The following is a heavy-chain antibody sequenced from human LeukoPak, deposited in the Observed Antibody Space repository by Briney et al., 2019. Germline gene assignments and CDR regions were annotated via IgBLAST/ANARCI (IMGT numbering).Heavy chain of an antibody. J-gene: IGHJ4*02. CDR2: ISYRGST. CDR1: GGSISSYY. Sequence: SETLSLTCTVSGGSISSYYWSWIRQPPGKGLEWIGYISYRGSTNYNPSLKSRVTISVDTSKNQFSLRLSSVTAADTAVYFCARCRDGYPPFDYWGQGTLVTVSS. D-gene: IGHD5-24*01. V-gene: IGHV4-59*01. CDR3: ARCRDGYPPFDY.